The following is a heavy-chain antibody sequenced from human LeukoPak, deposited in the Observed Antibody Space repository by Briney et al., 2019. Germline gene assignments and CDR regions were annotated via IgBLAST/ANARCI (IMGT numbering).Heavy chain of an antibody. CDR3: AREKSLPAAALDYYYYYGMDV. Sequence: PGGSLRLSCAASGFTFSSYWMHWVRQAPGKGLVWVSRINSDGSSTSYADSVKGRFTISRDNAKNTLYLQMNSLRAEDTAVYYCAREKSLPAAALDYYYYYGMDVWGQGTTVTVSS. J-gene: IGHJ6*02. CDR1: GFTFSSYW. CDR2: INSDGSST. D-gene: IGHD2-2*01. V-gene: IGHV3-74*01.